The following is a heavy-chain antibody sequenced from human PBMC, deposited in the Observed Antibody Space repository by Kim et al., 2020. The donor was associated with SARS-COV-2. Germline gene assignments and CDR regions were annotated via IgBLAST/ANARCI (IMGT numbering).Heavy chain of an antibody. CDR1: GGSISSYY. Sequence: SETLSLTCTVSGGSISSYYWSWIRQPPGKGLEWIGYIYYSGSTNYNPSLKSRVTISVDTSKNQFSLKLSSVTAADTAVYYCARDRVRGGIDYWGQGTLVTVSS. D-gene: IGHD1-26*01. V-gene: IGHV4-59*01. J-gene: IGHJ4*02. CDR2: IYYSGST. CDR3: ARDRVRGGIDY.